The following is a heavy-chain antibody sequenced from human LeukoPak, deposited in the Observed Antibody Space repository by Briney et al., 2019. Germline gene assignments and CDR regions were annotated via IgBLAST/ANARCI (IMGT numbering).Heavy chain of an antibody. J-gene: IGHJ5*02. CDR3: ARSRPFPPALHIVVVPAAKYNWFDP. D-gene: IGHD2-2*01. CDR2: INHSGSS. Sequence: SETLSLTCAVYGGSFSGYYWSWFRQPPGKGLEWIGEINHSGSSNYNPSLKSRVATSVDTSKNQFSLKLSSVTAADTAVYYCARSRPFPPALHIVVVPAAKYNWFDPWGQGTLVTVSS. V-gene: IGHV4-34*01. CDR1: GGSFSGYY.